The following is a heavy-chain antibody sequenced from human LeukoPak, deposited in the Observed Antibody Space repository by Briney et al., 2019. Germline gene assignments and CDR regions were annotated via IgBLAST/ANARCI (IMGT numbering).Heavy chain of an antibody. CDR1: GFTVSSNY. CDR2: IYSGGST. V-gene: IGHV3-53*01. Sequence: GGSLRLSCAASGFTVSSNYMSWVRWAPGKGLEWVSVIYSGGSTYYADSVKGRFTISRDNSKNTLWLQMNSLRVEDTAVYYCARDRDSAWGFGYWGQGTLVTVSS. J-gene: IGHJ4*02. CDR3: ARDRDSAWGFGY. D-gene: IGHD6-19*01.